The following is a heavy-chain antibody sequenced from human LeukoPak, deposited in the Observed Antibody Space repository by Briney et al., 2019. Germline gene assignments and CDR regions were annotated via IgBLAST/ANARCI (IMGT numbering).Heavy chain of an antibody. D-gene: IGHD5-18*01. CDR1: SGSINGYY. CDR3: ARAVDTAMDTDY. Sequence: SETLSLTCTVSSGSINGYYWSWIRQPPGKGLEWVGYISYSGSTNYNPSLKSRVTISVDTSKNQFSLKLSSVTAADTAVYYCARAVDTAMDTDYWGQGTLVTVSS. V-gene: IGHV4-59*12. CDR2: ISYSGST. J-gene: IGHJ4*02.